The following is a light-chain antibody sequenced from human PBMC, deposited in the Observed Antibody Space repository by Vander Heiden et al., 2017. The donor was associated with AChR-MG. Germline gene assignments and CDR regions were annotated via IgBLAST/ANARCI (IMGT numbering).Light chain of an antibody. CDR3: QQDDNWPLT. Sequence: EIVMTQSPATLSVSPGERATLSCRASQSISNKLAWYQQKPGQPPRLLIYAASTRATGIPARFSGSGSGTEFTLTISSLQSEDFAIYSCQQDDNWPLTFGHGTKVDLK. J-gene: IGKJ3*01. V-gene: IGKV3-15*01. CDR2: AAS. CDR1: QSISNK.